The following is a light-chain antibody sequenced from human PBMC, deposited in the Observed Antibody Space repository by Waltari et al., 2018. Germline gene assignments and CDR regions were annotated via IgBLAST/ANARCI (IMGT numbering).Light chain of an antibody. CDR3: AGWDYSLNAVV. CDR2: TNN. V-gene: IGLV1-44*01. CDR1: RSNIGRDH. Sequence: QSVLTQPPSASGTPGQRVTIFCSRPRSNIGRDHVHWYQQLPAMAPKPLIHTNNQRPSGVPDRFSGSKSGTSASLAISRRQSEDEADYYCAGWDYSLNAVVFGGGTKLTVL. J-gene: IGLJ2*01.